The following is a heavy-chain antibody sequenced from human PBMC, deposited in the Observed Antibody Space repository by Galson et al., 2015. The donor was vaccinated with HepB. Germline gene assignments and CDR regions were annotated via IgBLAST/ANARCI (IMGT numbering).Heavy chain of an antibody. CDR3: VKERAGGYYEGDDT. CDR1: GFTFRNFG. CDR2: VSFDGFYQ. D-gene: IGHD3-22*01. V-gene: IGHV3-30*18. J-gene: IGHJ5*02. Sequence: SLRLACAASGFTFRNFGMHGVRQAPAKGLEWVAFVSFDGFYQLYVDSVKGRFAISRDNSKSTLFLQMNSLRHEDTAVYYCVKERAGGYYEGDDTWGQGTLVIVSS.